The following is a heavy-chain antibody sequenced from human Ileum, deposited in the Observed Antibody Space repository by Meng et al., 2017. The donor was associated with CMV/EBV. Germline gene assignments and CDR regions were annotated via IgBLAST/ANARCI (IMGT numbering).Heavy chain of an antibody. CDR1: GFTFSTYA. J-gene: IGHJ1*01. Sequence: GESLKISCAASGFTFSTYAMHWVRQAPGKGLEWLALVRSDGGDKFYKDSVKGRFTISRDNSKNTLYLQMNSLRAEDTAVYFCAKDRDYSTAWNKYLHPWGQGTLVTVSS. V-gene: IGHV3-30*02. CDR3: AKDRDYSTAWNKYLHP. CDR2: VRSDGGDK. D-gene: IGHD1/OR15-1a*01.